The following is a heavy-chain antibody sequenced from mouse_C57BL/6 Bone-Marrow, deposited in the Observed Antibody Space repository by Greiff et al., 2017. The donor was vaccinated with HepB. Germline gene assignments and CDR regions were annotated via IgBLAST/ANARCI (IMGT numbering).Heavy chain of an antibody. CDR3: ARERGIFLYYFDY. V-gene: IGHV5-6*01. CDR1: GFTFSSYG. Sequence: EVQRVESGGDLVKPGGSLKLSCAASGFTFSSYGMSWVRQTPDKRLEWVATISSGGSYTYYPDSVKGRFTISRDNAKNTLYLHMSSLKSEDTAMYYCARERGIFLYYFDYWGQGTTLTVSS. J-gene: IGHJ2*01. CDR2: ISSGGSYT.